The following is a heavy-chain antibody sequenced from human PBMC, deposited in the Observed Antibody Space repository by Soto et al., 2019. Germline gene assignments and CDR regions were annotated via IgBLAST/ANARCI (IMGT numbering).Heavy chain of an antibody. Sequence: KDCGYGLTAYARCWRRQELGQGLEWMGWMNPNSGNTVYSQEFQGRITMTRDTPTTTAYMELSSLTSDDTALYYCVREESYYDSRGFDTWGQGTLVTVSS. V-gene: IGHV1-8*01. D-gene: IGHD3-22*01. CDR3: VREESYYDSRGFDT. J-gene: IGHJ5*02. CDR2: MNPNSGNT. CDR1: GYGLTAYA.